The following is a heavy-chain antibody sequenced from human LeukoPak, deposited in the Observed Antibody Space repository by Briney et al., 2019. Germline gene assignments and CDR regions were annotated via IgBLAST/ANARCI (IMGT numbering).Heavy chain of an antibody. D-gene: IGHD3-10*01. CDR3: ARASSTYYPS. CDR1: GGSISSSSYC. J-gene: IGHJ4*02. CDR2: IYYSGST. Sequence: SETLSLTCTVSGGSISSSSYCWGWIRQPPGKGLEWIGSIYYSGSTYYDPSLKSRVTISVDTSKNQFSLKLSSVTAADTAVYYCARASSTYYPSWGQGTLVTVSS. V-gene: IGHV4-39*07.